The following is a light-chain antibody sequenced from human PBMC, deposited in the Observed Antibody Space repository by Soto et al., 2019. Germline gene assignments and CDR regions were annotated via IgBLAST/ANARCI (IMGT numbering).Light chain of an antibody. J-gene: IGKJ1*01. CDR2: GAS. V-gene: IGKV3-20*01. CDR3: QQYGSSRWT. CDR1: QSVSGSY. Sequence: EIVLTQSPGTLSLSPGERATLSCRASQSVSGSYLAWYQQRPGQAPRLLIYGASSRATGIPDGFSGSGSGTDFTLTITRLEPEDFAVYYCQQYGSSRWTFGRGTKVDIK.